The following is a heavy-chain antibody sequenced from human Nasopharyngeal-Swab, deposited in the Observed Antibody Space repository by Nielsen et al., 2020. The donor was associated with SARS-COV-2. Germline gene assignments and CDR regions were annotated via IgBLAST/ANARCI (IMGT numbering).Heavy chain of an antibody. CDR1: GFTFRDYW. CDR3: ARVGGRTSPMGS. Sequence: GESLNFSCVASGFTFRDYWMSWVRQAPAKVLEWVASIKQDGSVKNYVDSVKGRFTISRDNAKNSLFLQMDSLRTEDTAFYYCARVGGRTSPMGSWGQGTLVTVSS. CDR2: IKQDGSVK. V-gene: IGHV3-7*01. J-gene: IGHJ4*02. D-gene: IGHD3-10*01.